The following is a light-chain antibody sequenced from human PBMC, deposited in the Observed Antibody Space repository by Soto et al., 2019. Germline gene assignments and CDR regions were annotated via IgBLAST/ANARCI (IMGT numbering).Light chain of an antibody. CDR2: DAS. Sequence: EIVLTQSPGALSVSPGERVTLSCRASESIISNFLVWYQQKPGQAPRLLIYDASRRATGIPDRFSGSGSGTDFTLTISRLEPEDFAVYYCQHYGSSPPYTFGQGTKLEIK. V-gene: IGKV3-20*01. J-gene: IGKJ2*01. CDR1: ESIISNF. CDR3: QHYGSSPPYT.